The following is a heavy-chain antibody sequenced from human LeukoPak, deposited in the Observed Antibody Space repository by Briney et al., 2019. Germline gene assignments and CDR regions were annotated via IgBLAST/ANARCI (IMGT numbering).Heavy chain of an antibody. CDR2: IWYDGSNK. J-gene: IGHJ4*02. CDR3: ARRPSGSFYFDY. D-gene: IGHD1-26*01. Sequence: GRSLRLSCAASGFTFSNYDMHWVRQAPGKGLEWVAVIWYDGSNKYYAESVKGRFTISRDNSKNTLYLQMNSLRAEDTAVYYCARRPSGSFYFDYWGQGTLVTVSS. V-gene: IGHV3-33*01. CDR1: GFTFSNYD.